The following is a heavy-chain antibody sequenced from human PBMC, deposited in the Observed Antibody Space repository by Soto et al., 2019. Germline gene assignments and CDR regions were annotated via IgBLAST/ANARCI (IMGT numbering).Heavy chain of an antibody. CDR2: IYYSGST. V-gene: IGHV4-31*03. CDR3: ARVLGKGPTYYDYIWGSYRIDY. D-gene: IGHD3-16*02. Sequence: SETLSLTCTVSGGPISSGGYYWSWIRQHPGKGLEWIGYIYYSGSTYYNPSLKSRVTISVDTSKNQFSLKLSSVTAADTAVYYCARVLGKGPTYYDYIWGSYRIDYWGQGTLVTVSS. J-gene: IGHJ4*02. CDR1: GGPISSGGYY.